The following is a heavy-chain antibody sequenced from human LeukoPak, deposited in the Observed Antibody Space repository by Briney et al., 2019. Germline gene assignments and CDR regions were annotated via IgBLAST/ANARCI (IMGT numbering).Heavy chain of an antibody. V-gene: IGHV3-33*01. Sequence: GGSLRLSCAASGFTFSSYGMHWVRQAPGKGLEWVAVIWYDGSNKYYADSVKGRSTISRDNSKNTLYLQMNSLRAEDTAVYYCARDGSPGYDSSGYYYFDYWGQGTLVTVSS. CDR1: GFTFSSYG. CDR2: IWYDGSNK. CDR3: ARDGSPGYDSSGYYYFDY. D-gene: IGHD3-22*01. J-gene: IGHJ4*02.